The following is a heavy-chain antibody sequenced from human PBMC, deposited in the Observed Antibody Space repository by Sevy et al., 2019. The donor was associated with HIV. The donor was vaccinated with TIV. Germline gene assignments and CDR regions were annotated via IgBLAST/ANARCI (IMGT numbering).Heavy chain of an antibody. CDR3: ARDCSGGSCYHSYYGMDV. D-gene: IGHD2-15*01. CDR2: ISAYKGNT. V-gene: IGHV1-18*01. CDR1: GYTFTSYG. J-gene: IGHJ6*02. Sequence: ASVKVSCKASGYTFTSYGISWVRQAPGQGLEWMGWISAYKGNTNYAQKLQGRVIMTTDTSTSTAYMELRSLRSDDTAVYYCARDCSGGSCYHSYYGMDVWGQGTKVTVSS.